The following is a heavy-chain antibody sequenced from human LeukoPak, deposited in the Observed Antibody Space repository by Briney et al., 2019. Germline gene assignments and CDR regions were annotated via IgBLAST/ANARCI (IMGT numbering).Heavy chain of an antibody. Sequence: GGSLRLSCAASGFTFSSYSMNWVRQAPGKGLEWVSSISSSSSYIYYADSVKGRFTISRDNAKNSLYLQMNSLRAEDTAVYYCARVKYYDFWSGYTLPDVWGQGTLVTVSS. CDR3: ARVKYYDFWSGYTLPDV. CDR1: GFTFSSYS. V-gene: IGHV3-21*01. J-gene: IGHJ4*02. CDR2: ISSSSSYI. D-gene: IGHD3-3*01.